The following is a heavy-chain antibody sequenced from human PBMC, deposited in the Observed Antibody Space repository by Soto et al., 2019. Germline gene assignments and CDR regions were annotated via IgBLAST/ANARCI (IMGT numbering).Heavy chain of an antibody. J-gene: IGHJ1*01. V-gene: IGHV3-64*04. CDR3: AIHRDTSTSSFQH. CDR2: ISDNGGNT. Sequence: PGVSLRLSCAASGFTFSDYAMHWVRQAPGKGLEYVSSISDNGGNTYYGDSAKGRFTISRDISRNTLYLQMNSLRAEDTAIYYCAIHRDTSTSSFQHWGQGTLVNVSS. CDR1: GFTFSDYA. D-gene: IGHD2-2*01.